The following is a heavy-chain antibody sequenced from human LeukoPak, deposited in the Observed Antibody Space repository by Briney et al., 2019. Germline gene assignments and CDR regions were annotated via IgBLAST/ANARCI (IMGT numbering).Heavy chain of an antibody. CDR2: ISYDGNNK. V-gene: IGHV3-30*18. D-gene: IGHD6-13*01. CDR1: GFTFSSYA. J-gene: IGHJ4*02. Sequence: GGSLRLSCAASGFTFSSYATHWVRPAPGKGLEWVAVISYDGNNKYYEDSVKGRFTISRDNSKNTLYLQMNSLRAEDTAVYYCAKDRGAAGNSASDYWGQGTLVTVSS. CDR3: AKDRGAAGNSASDY.